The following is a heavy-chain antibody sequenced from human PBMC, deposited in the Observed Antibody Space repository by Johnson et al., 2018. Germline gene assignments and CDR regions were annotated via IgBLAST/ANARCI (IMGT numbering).Heavy chain of an antibody. J-gene: IGHJ6*03. CDR2: IFYSGST. D-gene: IGHD3-10*01. Sequence: QVQLQESGPGLVKXSDTLSLXCTVSGGSLNNHYWSWIRQPPGKGPEWIGYIFYSGSTTYNPSLKSRVTISVDTSKKQLSLKLTFVTAAEPAVYYCAREATSASWYGDVWTNYYYHYMDVWGKGTTVTVSS. CDR3: AREATSASWYGDVWTNYYYHYMDV. CDR1: GGSLNNHY. V-gene: IGHV4-59*11.